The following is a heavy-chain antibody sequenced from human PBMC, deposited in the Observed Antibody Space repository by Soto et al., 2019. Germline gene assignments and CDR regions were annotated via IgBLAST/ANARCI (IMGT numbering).Heavy chain of an antibody. CDR3: ARLIHLWLLDR. CDR2: VYYSGST. Sequence: PSETLSLTCTVSGGSVSSGSYYWSWVRQPPGKGLEWIGSVYYSGSTYYNPSLKSRVTISIDTSKSQFSLQLNSVTAADAAVYYCARLIHLWLLDRWGQGTLVTSPQ. V-gene: IGHV4-39*01. CDR1: GGSVSSGSYY. D-gene: IGHD5-18*01. J-gene: IGHJ5*02.